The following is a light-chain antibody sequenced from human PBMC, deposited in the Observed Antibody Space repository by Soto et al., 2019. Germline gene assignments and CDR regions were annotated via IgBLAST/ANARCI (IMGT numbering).Light chain of an antibody. CDR3: QTYNSAPWT. V-gene: IGKV1-27*01. CDR2: AAS. CDR1: QDIADY. Sequence: IQMTQSPSSLSASVGDRVTITCRASQDIADYLAWYQQKPGQVPNLLIYAASTLQSGVPSRFSGSGSGTDFTLTITGLQPEDVATYYCQTYNSAPWTFGQGTKVEIK. J-gene: IGKJ1*01.